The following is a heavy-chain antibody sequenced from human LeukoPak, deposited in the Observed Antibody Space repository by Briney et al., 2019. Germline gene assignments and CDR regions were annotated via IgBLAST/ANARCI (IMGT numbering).Heavy chain of an antibody. V-gene: IGHV4-59*01. CDR2: IYYSGST. CDR1: GGSISSYY. D-gene: IGHD6-19*01. J-gene: IGHJ4*02. CDR3: ARGLLLYSSGRYDMPYYFDY. Sequence: PSETLSLTCTVSGGSISSYYWSWIRQPPGKGLEWIGYIYYSGSTNYNPSLKIRVTISVDTSKNQFSLKLSSVTAADTAVYYCARGLLLYSSGRYDMPYYFDYWGQGTLVTVSS.